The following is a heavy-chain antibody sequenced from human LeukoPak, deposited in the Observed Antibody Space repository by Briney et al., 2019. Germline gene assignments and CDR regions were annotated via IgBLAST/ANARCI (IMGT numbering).Heavy chain of an antibody. D-gene: IGHD6-13*01. CDR3: ARDRGPGVLAAAGTALPLDP. Sequence: CASVNVSCKASSYTFTSYAISGVPQAPGQGREWMVWITAYNGNTNYAQKLQDRATMTTHTSTSTDYMELRRLTSHPAAVYYCARDRGPGVLAAAGTALPLDPWRQGTLVSVSS. V-gene: IGHV1-18*01. CDR1: SYTFTSYA. CDR2: ITAYNGNT. J-gene: IGHJ5*02.